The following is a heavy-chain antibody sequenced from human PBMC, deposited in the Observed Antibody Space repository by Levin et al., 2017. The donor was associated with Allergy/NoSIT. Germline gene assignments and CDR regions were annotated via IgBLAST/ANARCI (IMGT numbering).Heavy chain of an antibody. Sequence: NASETLSLTCTVSGGPISSYYWSWIRQPPGKGLEWIGYISYSGSTNYNPSLKSRVTLSVDTSKNRFSLKLSSVTAADTAVYYCARDRTVTIRENYYYYGMDVWGPGTTVTVSS. CDR2: ISYSGST. V-gene: IGHV4-59*01. J-gene: IGHJ6*02. CDR3: ARDRTVTIRENYYYYGMDV. D-gene: IGHD4-11*01. CDR1: GGPISSYY.